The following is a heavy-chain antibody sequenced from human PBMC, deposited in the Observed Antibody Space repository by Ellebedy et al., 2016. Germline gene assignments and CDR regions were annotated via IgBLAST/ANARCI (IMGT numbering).Heavy chain of an antibody. CDR2: IRSSGETT. D-gene: IGHD3-16*01. CDR1: GLTFSSYA. CDR3: ARGVNYGFDY. V-gene: IGHV3-48*01. Sequence: GESLKISXVASGLTFSSYAMNWVRQAPGKGLEWILHIRSSGETTYYADSVRDRFTMSRDNAKNSLYLQMNSLGGEDTAVYYCARGVNYGFDYWGQGALVTVSS. J-gene: IGHJ4*02.